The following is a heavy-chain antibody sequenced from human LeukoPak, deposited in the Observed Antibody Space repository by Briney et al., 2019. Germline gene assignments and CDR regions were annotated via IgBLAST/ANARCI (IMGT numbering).Heavy chain of an antibody. D-gene: IGHD1-26*01. Sequence: GGSLRLSCAASGFXFSTCAMSWVRQAPGKGLEWVSAISGSGGTTYYADSVKGRFTISRDNAKNSLYLQMNSLRAEDTAVYYCARNPPRYFNWGQGTLVTVSS. V-gene: IGHV3-23*01. CDR3: ARNPPRYFN. CDR2: ISGSGGTT. CDR1: GFXFSTCA. J-gene: IGHJ4*02.